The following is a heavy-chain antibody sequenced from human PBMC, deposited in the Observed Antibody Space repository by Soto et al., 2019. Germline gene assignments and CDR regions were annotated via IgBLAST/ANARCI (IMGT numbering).Heavy chain of an antibody. V-gene: IGHV4-34*01. D-gene: IGHD3-22*01. J-gene: IGHJ4*02. CDR2: INHSGNT. Sequence: SETLSLTCAVYGASLSDNYCNWLRQPPGKGLEWIGEINHSGNTNYNPSLRSRVTISIDTSKNQLSLNLRSVSAADTAVYYCARDRAYYESSGLYFDYWGQGTLVTVSS. CDR1: GASLSDNY. CDR3: ARDRAYYESSGLYFDY.